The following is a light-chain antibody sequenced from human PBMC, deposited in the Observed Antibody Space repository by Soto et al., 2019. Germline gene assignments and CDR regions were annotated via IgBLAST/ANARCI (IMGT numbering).Light chain of an antibody. Sequence: QSVLTQPPSASRTPGQRVTISCSGSSSNIGSNYVYWYQQLPGTAPKLLIYRNNQRPSGVPDRFSGSKSGTSASLAISGLRSEDEADYYCAAWDDSLSGPPWVFGGGTKLTVL. J-gene: IGLJ3*02. CDR1: SSNIGSNY. CDR2: RNN. CDR3: AAWDDSLSGPPWV. V-gene: IGLV1-47*01.